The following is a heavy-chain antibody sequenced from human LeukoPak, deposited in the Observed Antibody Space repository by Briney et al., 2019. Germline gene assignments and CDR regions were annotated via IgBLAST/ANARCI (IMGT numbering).Heavy chain of an antibody. D-gene: IGHD3-10*01. V-gene: IGHV1-24*01. J-gene: IGHJ5*02. CDR1: GYTLTELS. Sequence: ASVKVSCKVSGYTLTELSMHWVRQAPGKGLEWMGGFDPEDGETIYAQKFQGRVTMTEDTSTDTAYMELSSLRSDDTAVYYCARVSRGYNWFDPWGQGTLVTVSS. CDR3: ARVSRGYNWFDP. CDR2: FDPEDGET.